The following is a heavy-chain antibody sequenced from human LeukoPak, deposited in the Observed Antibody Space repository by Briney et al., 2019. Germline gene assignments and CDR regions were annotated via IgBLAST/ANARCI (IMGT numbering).Heavy chain of an antibody. CDR2: IKQDGSEK. J-gene: IGHJ4*02. CDR1: GFTFSSYW. D-gene: IGHD6-13*01. Sequence: GGPLRLSCAASGFTFSSYWMSWVRQAPGKGLEWVANIKQDGSEKYYVDSVKGRFTISRDNAKNSLYLQMNSLRAEDTAVYYCARGPYGIAAAGYYFDYWGQGTLVTVSS. CDR3: ARGPYGIAAAGYYFDY. V-gene: IGHV3-7*01.